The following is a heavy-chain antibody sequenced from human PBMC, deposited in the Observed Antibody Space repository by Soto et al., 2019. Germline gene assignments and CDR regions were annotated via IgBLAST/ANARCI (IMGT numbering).Heavy chain of an antibody. V-gene: IGHV6-1*01. Sequence: PSQTLSLTCAISGDSVSSNSAAWNWIRQSPSRGLKRLGKTYYWSKWYNDYAVSVKSRITINPDTSKNQFSLHLNSVTPEDTAVYYCARDPRSNSSSWNHYYYYYYMDVWGKGTTVTVSS. CDR3: ARDPRSNSSSWNHYYYYYYMDV. J-gene: IGHJ6*03. CDR2: TYYWSKWYN. D-gene: IGHD6-13*01. CDR1: GDSVSSNSAA.